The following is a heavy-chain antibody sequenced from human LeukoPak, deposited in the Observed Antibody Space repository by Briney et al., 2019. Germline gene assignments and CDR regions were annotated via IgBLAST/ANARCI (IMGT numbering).Heavy chain of an antibody. Sequence: PSETLSLTCTVSGGSISSSSYYWGWIRQPPGKGREWIGSIYYSGSTYYNPSLKSRVTISVETSKKKFSLKLSSVTAADTAVYYCARHPGYCSSTSCYQAYYYDSSGYYYFDYWGQGTLVTVSS. CDR2: IYYSGST. J-gene: IGHJ4*02. V-gene: IGHV4-39*01. CDR1: GGSISSSSYY. CDR3: ARHPGYCSSTSCYQAYYYDSSGYYYFDY. D-gene: IGHD2-2*01.